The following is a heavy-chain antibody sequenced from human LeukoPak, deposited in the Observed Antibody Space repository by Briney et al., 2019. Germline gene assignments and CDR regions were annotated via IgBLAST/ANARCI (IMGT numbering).Heavy chain of an antibody. D-gene: IGHD2-2*02. Sequence: SETLSLTCTVSGGSISSSSYYWGWIRQPPWKGLEWIGSIYYSGSTYYNPSLKSRVTISVDTSKNQFSLKLSSVTAADTAVYYCARRQLLLYRGFDYWGQGTLVTVSS. CDR2: IYYSGST. CDR1: GGSISSSSYY. J-gene: IGHJ4*02. V-gene: IGHV4-39*01. CDR3: ARRQLLLYRGFDY.